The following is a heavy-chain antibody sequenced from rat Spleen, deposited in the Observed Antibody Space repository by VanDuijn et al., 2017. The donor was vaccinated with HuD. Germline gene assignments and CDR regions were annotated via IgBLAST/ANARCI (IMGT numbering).Heavy chain of an antibody. J-gene: IGHJ2*01. CDR3: TTGITLV. Sequence: EVQLVETGGGLVQPGKSLKLSCVASGFTFSRYWMYWVRQAPKAGLEWVATISYDGGSTNYRDSVKGRFTISRDNAKSSLYLQMDSLGSGDTATYYCTTGITLVWGRGVMVTVSS. CDR2: ISYDGGST. D-gene: IGHD1-2*01. CDR1: GFTFSRYW. V-gene: IGHV5-20*01.